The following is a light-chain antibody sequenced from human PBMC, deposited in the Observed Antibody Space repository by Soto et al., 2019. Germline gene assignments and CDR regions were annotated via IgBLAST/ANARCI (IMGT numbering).Light chain of an antibody. J-gene: IGKJ3*01. V-gene: IGKV3-20*01. CDR1: QSVSSSY. CDR2: GAS. CDR3: EQYGSSLVT. Sequence: EIVLTQSPGTLSLSPGERATLSCRASQSVSSSYLAWYQQKPGQAPTLLIYGASSRSTGIPDRFSGSGSGTDFTVTISSLKPEDFAVYYCEQYGSSLVTFGPGTKVDIK.